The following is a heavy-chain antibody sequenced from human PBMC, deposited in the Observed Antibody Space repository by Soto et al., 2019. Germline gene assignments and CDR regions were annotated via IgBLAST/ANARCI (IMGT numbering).Heavy chain of an antibody. D-gene: IGHD3-22*01. CDR3: ARLSGDSSGSRPFDY. CDR1: GSSISSSSYY. Sequence: SETLSLTCTVSGSSISSSSYYWGWIRQPPGKGLEWIGSIYYSGSTYYNPSLKSRVTISVDTSKNQFSLKLSSVTAADTAVYYCARLSGDSSGSRPFDYWGQGPLVTVSS. J-gene: IGHJ4*02. V-gene: IGHV4-39*01. CDR2: IYYSGST.